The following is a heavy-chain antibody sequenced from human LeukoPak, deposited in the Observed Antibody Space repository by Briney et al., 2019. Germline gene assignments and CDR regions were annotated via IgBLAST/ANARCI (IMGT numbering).Heavy chain of an antibody. CDR1: GFSFTSNW. J-gene: IGHJ4*02. V-gene: IGHV5-51*01. CDR2: IYPGDSDT. Sequence: GESLKISCKGSGFSFTSNWVAWVRQMPGKGLEWMGIIYPGDSDTRYSPSFQGQVTISADKSISTAYLQWSSLKASDTAMYYCARQYGRPFDYWGQGTLVTVSS. CDR3: ARQYGRPFDY. D-gene: IGHD4-17*01.